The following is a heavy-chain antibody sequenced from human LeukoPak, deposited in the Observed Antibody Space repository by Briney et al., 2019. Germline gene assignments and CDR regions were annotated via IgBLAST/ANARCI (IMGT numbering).Heavy chain of an antibody. J-gene: IGHJ4*02. D-gene: IGHD4-17*01. CDR3: ARQSPYGASQPFDY. CDR1: GGTFSSYA. CDR2: IIPILGIA. V-gene: IGHV1-69*04. Sequence: ASVKVSCKASGGTFSSYAISWVRQAPGQGLEWVGRIIPILGIANYAQKFQGRVTITADKSTSTAYMELSSLRSEDTAVYYCARQSPYGASQPFDYWGQGTLVTVSS.